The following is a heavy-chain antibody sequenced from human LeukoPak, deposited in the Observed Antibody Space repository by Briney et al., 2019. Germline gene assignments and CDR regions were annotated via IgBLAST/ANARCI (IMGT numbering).Heavy chain of an antibody. D-gene: IGHD3-3*02. V-gene: IGHV3-30*02. J-gene: IGHJ6*03. CDR2: IRYDGSNK. CDR1: GFTFSSYG. Sequence: PGGSLRLSCAASGFTFSSYGMHWVRQAPGKGLEWVAFIRYDGSNKYYADSVKGRFTISRDNSKNTLYLQMNSLRAEDTAVYYCAKERDSILYYYYMDVWGKGTTVTVSS. CDR3: AKERDSILYYYYMDV.